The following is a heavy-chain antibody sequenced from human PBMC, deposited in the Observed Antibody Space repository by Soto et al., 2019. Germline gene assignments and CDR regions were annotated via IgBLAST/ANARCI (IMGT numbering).Heavy chain of an antibody. V-gene: IGHV3-48*01. D-gene: IGHD2-21*01. CDR3: AREGALLNWFDP. Sequence: EVQLVESGGGLVRPGGSLRLSSAASGFTFSSYSMNWVRQAPGKGLEWVSYISSSSSTKYYADSVKGRFTISRDNAKNSLYLQMNSLRAEDTAVYYYAREGALLNWFDPWGQGTLVTVSS. CDR1: GFTFSSYS. J-gene: IGHJ5*02. CDR2: ISSSSSTK.